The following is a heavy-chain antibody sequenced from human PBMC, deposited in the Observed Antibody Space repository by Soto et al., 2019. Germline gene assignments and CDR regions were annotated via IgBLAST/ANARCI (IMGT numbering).Heavy chain of an antibody. V-gene: IGHV1-18*01. CDR2: ISGSNGDT. D-gene: IGHD6-19*01. CDR3: GRGGLAVSGTYDY. Sequence: QVQLVQSGAEVKESGASVKVSCKASGYTFTNYGVAWVRRAPGQGLEWMGWISGSNGDTKYAQNLQNRVSMTTDTSTNTAYMGLRSLRPDDTAIYFCGRGGLAVSGTYDYWGQGTLVTVSS. CDR1: GYTFTNYG. J-gene: IGHJ4*02.